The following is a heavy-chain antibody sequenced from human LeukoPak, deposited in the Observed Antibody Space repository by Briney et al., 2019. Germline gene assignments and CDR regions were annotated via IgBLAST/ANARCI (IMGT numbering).Heavy chain of an antibody. CDR2: IYHSVNT. CDR3: ARDVGAIYYHYYMDV. CDR1: GGSISSHH. J-gene: IGHJ6*03. Sequence: SETLSLTCTVSGGSISSHHWSWIRQPPGKGPEWIGFIYHSVNTNYNPSLKSRVTISVDTSKNQFSLKLSSVTAADTAVYYCARDVGAIYYHYYMDVWGKGTTVTVSS. D-gene: IGHD3-16*01. V-gene: IGHV4-59*11.